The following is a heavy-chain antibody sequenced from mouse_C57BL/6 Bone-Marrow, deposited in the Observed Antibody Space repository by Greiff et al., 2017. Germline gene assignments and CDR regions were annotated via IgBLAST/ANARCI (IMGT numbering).Heavy chain of an antibody. V-gene: IGHV1-81*01. Sequence: VQLQQSGAELARPGASVKLSCKASGYTFTSYGISWVKQRPGQGLEWIGEIYPRSGNTYYNEKFKGKATLTAAKSSSTAYMELRSLTSEDSAVYFCARGGSGYAYWGQGTLVTVSA. D-gene: IGHD3-2*02. CDR2: IYPRSGNT. CDR3: ARGGSGYAY. CDR1: GYTFTSYG. J-gene: IGHJ3*01.